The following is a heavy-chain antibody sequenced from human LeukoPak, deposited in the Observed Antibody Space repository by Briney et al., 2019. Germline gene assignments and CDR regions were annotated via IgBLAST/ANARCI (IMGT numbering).Heavy chain of an antibody. CDR1: GSRFTSYW. CDR3: ARLVEVAGRLDY. Sequence: GEPLKISCKGSGSRFTSYWIGGVRQMPGKGLEWMGIIYPGNSDTRYSPSFQGQVTISADKSISTAYLQWSRLKASDTAMYYCARLVEVAGRLDYWGQGTPVIVSS. CDR2: IYPGNSDT. J-gene: IGHJ4*02. V-gene: IGHV5-51*01. D-gene: IGHD6-19*01.